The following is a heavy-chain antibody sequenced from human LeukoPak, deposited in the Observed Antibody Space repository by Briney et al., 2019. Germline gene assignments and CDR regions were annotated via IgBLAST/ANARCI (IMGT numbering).Heavy chain of an antibody. CDR1: VFTLNAFC. CDR2: IGTTSGAI. J-gene: IGHJ4*02. Sequence: GGSLRLSCAASVFTLNAFCMKWVRQALRKGLEWVSYIGTTSGAIYYADSVKGRFTISRDSAKNSLYLQMNSLRAEDTAVYYCARFRTWGDKAFDYWGQGTLVTVSS. D-gene: IGHD2-21*02. V-gene: IGHV3-48*01. CDR3: ARFRTWGDKAFDY.